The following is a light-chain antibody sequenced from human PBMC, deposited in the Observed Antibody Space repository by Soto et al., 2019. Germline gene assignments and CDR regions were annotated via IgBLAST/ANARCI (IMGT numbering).Light chain of an antibody. CDR3: QQYNTWPIT. V-gene: IGKV3-15*01. CDR2: GAS. J-gene: IGKJ4*01. Sequence: AASGAPGAIGTFCGRASQGISRNVAWYQHKPGQAPRLLISGASTGATGIPARFSGSGSGTEFTLTISSLQSGDCAIYYCQQYNTWPITFGGGTKVDIK. CDR1: QGISRN.